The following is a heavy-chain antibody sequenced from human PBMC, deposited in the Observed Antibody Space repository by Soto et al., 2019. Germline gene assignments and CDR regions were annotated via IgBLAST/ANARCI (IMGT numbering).Heavy chain of an antibody. D-gene: IGHD2-21*02. CDR1: GFTFSSYA. Sequence: EVQLLESGGGLVQPGGSLRLSCAASGFTFSSYAMSWVRQAPGKGLEWVSAISGSGGSTYYADSVKGRFTISRDNSKNEXYLHMNSLGPGDTAVYYCAKDPPPRRFAVVTPSHYWGQGTLVTVSS. J-gene: IGHJ4*02. V-gene: IGHV3-23*01. CDR3: AKDPPPRRFAVVTPSHY. CDR2: ISGSGGST.